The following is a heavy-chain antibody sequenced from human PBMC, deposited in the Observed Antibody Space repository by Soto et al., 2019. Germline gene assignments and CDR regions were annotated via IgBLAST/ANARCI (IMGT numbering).Heavy chain of an antibody. CDR2: IYYSGNT. CDR3: ARDRYSNSNYYYYYGMDV. Sequence: PSETLSLTCTVSGGTISSGHYYWSWIRQHPGKGLEWIGYIYYSGNTYYNPSLKSRVSISVDTSNKEFSLKLRSVTAADTAVYYCARDRYSNSNYYYYYGMDVWGQGTTVTVSS. CDR1: GGTISSGHYY. V-gene: IGHV4-31*03. J-gene: IGHJ6*02. D-gene: IGHD6-6*01.